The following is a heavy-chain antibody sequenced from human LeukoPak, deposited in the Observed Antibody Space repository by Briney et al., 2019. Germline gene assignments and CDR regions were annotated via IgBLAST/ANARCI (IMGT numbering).Heavy chain of an antibody. J-gene: IGHJ4*02. CDR2: INHSGST. CDR3: AKEGEDCCGGSCRRGYYFDY. Sequence: SETLSLTCAVYGGSFSGYYWSWIRQPPGKGLEWIGEINHSGSTNYNPSLKSRVTISVDTSKNQFSLKLSSVTAADTAVYYCAKEGEDCCGGSCRRGYYFDYWRQGTLVTVP. V-gene: IGHV4-34*01. D-gene: IGHD2-15*01. CDR1: GGSFSGYY.